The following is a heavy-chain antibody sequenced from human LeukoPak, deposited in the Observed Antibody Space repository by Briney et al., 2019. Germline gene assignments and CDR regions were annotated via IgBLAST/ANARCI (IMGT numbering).Heavy chain of an antibody. D-gene: IGHD3-3*01. CDR2: ISSSGSTI. Sequence: GGSLRLSCAASGFTFSSYEMNWVRQAPGKGLEWVSYISSSGSTIYYADSVKGRFTISRDNAKNSLYLQMNSLRAEDTAVYYCARSPIFGVVIWGQGTMVTVPS. CDR3: ARSPIFGVVI. V-gene: IGHV3-48*03. CDR1: GFTFSSYE. J-gene: IGHJ3*02.